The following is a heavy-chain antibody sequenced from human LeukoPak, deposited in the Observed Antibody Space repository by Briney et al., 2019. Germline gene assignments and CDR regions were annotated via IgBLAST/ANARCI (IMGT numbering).Heavy chain of an antibody. V-gene: IGHV1-2*02. Sequence: ASVKVSCKASGYTFTGYYMHWVRQAPGQGLEWMGWINPNSGGTNYAQKFQGRVTTTRDTSISTAYMELSRLRSDDTAVYYCARALSWDRLGLLTVVYWGQGTLVTVSS. CDR1: GYTFTGYY. CDR2: INPNSGGT. D-gene: IGHD1-26*01. J-gene: IGHJ4*02. CDR3: ARALSWDRLGLLTVVY.